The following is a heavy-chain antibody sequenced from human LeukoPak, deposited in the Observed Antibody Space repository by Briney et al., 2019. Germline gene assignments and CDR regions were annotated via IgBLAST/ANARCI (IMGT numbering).Heavy chain of an antibody. CDR2: INHSGST. D-gene: IGHD3-22*01. Sequence: PSETLSLTCAVYGGSFSGYYWSWIRQPPGKRLEWIGEINHSGSTYYNPSLKSRVTISVDTSKNQFSLKLSSVTAADTAVYYCARATPPYYYDSSGYITIDYWGQGTLVTVSS. CDR3: ARATPPYYYDSSGYITIDY. J-gene: IGHJ4*02. V-gene: IGHV4-34*01. CDR1: GGSFSGYY.